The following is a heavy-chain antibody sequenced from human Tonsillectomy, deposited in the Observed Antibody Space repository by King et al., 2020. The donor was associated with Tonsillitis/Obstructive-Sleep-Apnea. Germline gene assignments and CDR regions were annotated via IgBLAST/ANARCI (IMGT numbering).Heavy chain of an antibody. V-gene: IGHV1-2*06. J-gene: IGHJ4*02. CDR2: INPNSGGT. CDR3: AKARRGYCSSTSCYVVDY. Sequence: VQLVESGAEVKKPGASVKVSCKASGYTFTGYYMHWVRQAPGQGLEWMGRINPNSGGTNYAQKFQGRVTMTRDTSISTAYMELSRLRSDDTAVYYCAKARRGYCSSTSCYVVDYWGQGTLVTASS. CDR1: GYTFTGYY. D-gene: IGHD2-2*01.